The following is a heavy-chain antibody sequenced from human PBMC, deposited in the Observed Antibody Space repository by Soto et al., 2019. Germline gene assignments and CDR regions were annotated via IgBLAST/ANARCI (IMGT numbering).Heavy chain of an antibody. V-gene: IGHV1-69*01. Sequence: QVQLVQSGAEVKKPGSSVKVSCKASGDTFSSYAISWVRQAPGQGLEWMGEIVPVFGTGNYAQKFQGKVTITADESTRTAYMELSSLTSEDTAVYYCARDIGAYCGGDCQPIWGQRTMVTVSS. CDR3: ARDIGAYCGGDCQPI. J-gene: IGHJ3*02. CDR2: IVPVFGTG. D-gene: IGHD2-21*02. CDR1: GDTFSSYA.